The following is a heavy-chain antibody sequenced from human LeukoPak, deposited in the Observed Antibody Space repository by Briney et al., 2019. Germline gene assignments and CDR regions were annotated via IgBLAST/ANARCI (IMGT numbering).Heavy chain of an antibody. D-gene: IGHD3-10*01. Sequence: SETLSLTCAVYGGSFSGYYWSWIRQPPGKGLEWIGEINHSGSTNYNPSLKSRVTISVDTSKNQFSLKLSSVTAADTAVYYCARGRVTMVRASFANWFDPWGQGTLVTVSS. CDR3: ARGRVTMVRASFANWFDP. V-gene: IGHV4-34*01. J-gene: IGHJ5*02. CDR2: INHSGST. CDR1: GGSFSGYY.